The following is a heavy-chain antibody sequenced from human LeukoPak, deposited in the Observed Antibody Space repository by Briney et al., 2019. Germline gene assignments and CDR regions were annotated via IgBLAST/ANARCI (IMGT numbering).Heavy chain of an antibody. D-gene: IGHD6-13*01. V-gene: IGHV1-46*03. CDR3: ARVPWVVDDSSSPKTYAFDI. CDR2: INPSGGST. Sequence: ASVKVSCKASGYTFTSYYMHWVRQAPGQGLEWMGIINPSGGSTSYAQKFQGRVTMTRDTSTNTVYVELSSLRYENTAVYYCARVPWVVDDSSSPKTYAFDIWGQGTMVTVSS. CDR1: GYTFTSYY. J-gene: IGHJ3*02.